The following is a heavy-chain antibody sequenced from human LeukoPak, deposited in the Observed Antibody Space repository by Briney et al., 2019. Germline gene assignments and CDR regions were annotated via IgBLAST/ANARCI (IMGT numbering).Heavy chain of an antibody. V-gene: IGHV3-21*01. CDR1: GFTFSSYS. CDR3: ARGPVDTAMVTRFDP. J-gene: IGHJ5*02. D-gene: IGHD5-18*01. Sequence: GGSLRLSCAASGFTFSSYSMNWVRQAPGKGLEWVSSISSSGSYIYYADSVKGRFTISRDNAKNSLYLQMNSLRAEDTAVYYCARGPVDTAMVTRFDPWGQGTLVTVSS. CDR2: ISSSGSYI.